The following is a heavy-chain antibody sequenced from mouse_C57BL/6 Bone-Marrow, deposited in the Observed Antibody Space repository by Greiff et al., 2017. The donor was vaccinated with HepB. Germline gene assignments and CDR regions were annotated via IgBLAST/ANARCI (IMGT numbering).Heavy chain of an antibody. D-gene: IGHD1-1*01. V-gene: IGHV1-18*01. CDR1: GYTFTDYN. CDR2: INPNNGGT. Sequence: EVQLQQSGPELVKPGASVKIPCKASGYTFTDYNMDWVKQSHGKSLEWIGDINPNNGGTIYNQKFKGKATLTVDKSSSTAYMELRSLTSEDTAVYYGARKENYYGSRSFDYWGQGTTLTVSS. CDR3: ARKENYYGSRSFDY. J-gene: IGHJ2*01.